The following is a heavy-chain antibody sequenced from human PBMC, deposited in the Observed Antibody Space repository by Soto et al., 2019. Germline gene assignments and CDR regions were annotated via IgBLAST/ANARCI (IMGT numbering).Heavy chain of an antibody. D-gene: IGHD6-6*01. CDR3: ARHGARNWFDP. CDR1: GGSISSSSYY. J-gene: IGHJ5*02. Sequence: SETLSLTCIVSGGSISSSSYYWGWLRQPPGKGLEWIGSIYYSGNTYYNPSLKSRVTISVDTTKNHFTLTLSTVTAAATADFSCARHGARNWFDPWGQGTLVTVSS. V-gene: IGHV4-39*01. CDR2: IYYSGNT.